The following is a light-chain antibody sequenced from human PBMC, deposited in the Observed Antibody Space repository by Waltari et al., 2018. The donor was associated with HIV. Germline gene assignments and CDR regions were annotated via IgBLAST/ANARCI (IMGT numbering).Light chain of an antibody. J-gene: IGLJ2*01. CDR2: EVS. V-gene: IGLV2-14*01. CDR1: SSDVGDYNY. CDR3: SSYTTSNSHVV. Sequence: QSALTQPASVSGSLGQSITISCTGASSDVGDYNYVSWYQQHPGKAPKVMIFEVSNRPSGVSDRFSGSKSVNTASLTISGVQPEDEADYYCSSYTTSNSHVVFGGGTKVTVL.